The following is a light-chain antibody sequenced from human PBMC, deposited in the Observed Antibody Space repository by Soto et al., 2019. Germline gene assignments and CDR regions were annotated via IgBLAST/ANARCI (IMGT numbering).Light chain of an antibody. J-gene: IGLJ1*01. V-gene: IGLV2-14*03. CDR1: SSDVGGYNY. Sequence: QSLLTQPGSVCGSPGQSITISCTGNSSDVGGYNYVSWYQHHPGKAPKLMIFDVSNRPSGVSNRFSGSKSGNTASLTISGLQPEDEADYYCSSYTTSNTRQIVFGTGTKVTVL. CDR3: SSYTTSNTRQIV. CDR2: DVS.